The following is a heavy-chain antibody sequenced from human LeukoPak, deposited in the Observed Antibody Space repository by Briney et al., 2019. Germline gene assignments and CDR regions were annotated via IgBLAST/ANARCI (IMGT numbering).Heavy chain of an antibody. CDR3: ERGRADNNLRPNFDH. V-gene: IGHV3-30*02. CDR2: IGYDGTYK. J-gene: IGHJ4*02. D-gene: IGHD1-20*01. Sequence: GGSLRLSCAVSGFSLTRHGMHWVRQGPGKGPEWVAFIGYDGTYKYYADSVKGRFTISRDNYKNTLYLQMNSLRVEDTAVYYCERGRADNNLRPNFDHWGQGNMVTVSS. CDR1: GFSLTRHG.